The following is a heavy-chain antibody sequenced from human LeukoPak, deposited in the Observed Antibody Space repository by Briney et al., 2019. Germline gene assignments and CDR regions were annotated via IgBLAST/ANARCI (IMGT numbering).Heavy chain of an antibody. J-gene: IGHJ4*02. CDR3: AKELGYCSSTSCYTWAPFDY. CDR2: ISGSGGST. V-gene: IGHV3-23*01. D-gene: IGHD2-2*02. CDR1: GFTFSSYA. Sequence: GGSLRLSCAASGFTFSSYAMRWVRQAPGKGLEWVSAISGSGGSTYYADSVKGRFTISRDNSKNTLYLQMNSLRAEDTAVYYCAKELGYCSSTSCYTWAPFDYWGQGTLVTVSS.